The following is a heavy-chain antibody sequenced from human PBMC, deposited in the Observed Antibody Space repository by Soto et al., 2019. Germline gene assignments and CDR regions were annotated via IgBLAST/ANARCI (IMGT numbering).Heavy chain of an antibody. D-gene: IGHD2-2*01. CDR1: GFTFSSYA. J-gene: IGHJ4*02. CDR3: PKHFIAHQLATSNDY. V-gene: IGHV3-23*01. CDR2: ISGSGEST. Sequence: GGSLRLSCAASGFTFSSYAMSWVRQAPGKGLEWVSAISGSGESTYYADSVKGRFTISRDNSKNTLYLQMNSLRAEDTAVYYCPKHFIAHQLATSNDYWGQGTLVTVSS.